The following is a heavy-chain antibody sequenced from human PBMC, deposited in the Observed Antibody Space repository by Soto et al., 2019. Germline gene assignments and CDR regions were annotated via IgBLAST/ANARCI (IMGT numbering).Heavy chain of an antibody. Sequence: GGSLRLSCTASGFTLSNYAMSWFRQAPGKGLEWVSGISDSGDSTYYGDSGKGRFTMSRDNSKNTVYLQMNSLRAEDTAVYYCAKVMSGMSFYFDDWGQGTLVTVSS. J-gene: IGHJ4*02. CDR1: GFTLSNYA. CDR3: AKVMSGMSFYFDD. V-gene: IGHV3-23*01. CDR2: ISDSGDST. D-gene: IGHD3-3*01.